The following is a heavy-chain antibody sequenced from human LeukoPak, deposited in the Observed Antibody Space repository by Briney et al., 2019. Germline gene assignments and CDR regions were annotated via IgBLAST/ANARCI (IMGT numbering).Heavy chain of an antibody. D-gene: IGHD6-19*01. CDR1: GFTFSDAW. J-gene: IGHJ4*02. V-gene: IGHV3-15*01. Sequence: GWSLRLSCAVSGFTFSDAWMTWVRQAPRKGLEWVGRIKSKTEGGTTDYAAPVKGRFTVSRDDSKNTLYLQMNSLRAEDTAVYYCAKERNKQWLSGYWGQGTLVTVSS. CDR2: IKSKTEGGTT. CDR3: AKERNKQWLSGY.